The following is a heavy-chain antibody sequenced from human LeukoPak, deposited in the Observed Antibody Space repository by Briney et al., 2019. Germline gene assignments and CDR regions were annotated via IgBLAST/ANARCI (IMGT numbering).Heavy chain of an antibody. CDR2: INPNSGGT. V-gene: IGHV1-2*02. Sequence: ASVKVSCKASGYTFTGYYMHWVRQAPGQGLEWMGWINPNSGGTNYAQKFRGRVTMTRDTSISTAYMELSRLRSDDTAVYYCAGSAAGTSYDWFDPWGQGTLVTVSS. J-gene: IGHJ5*02. CDR1: GYTFTGYY. CDR3: AGSAAGTSYDWFDP. D-gene: IGHD6-13*01.